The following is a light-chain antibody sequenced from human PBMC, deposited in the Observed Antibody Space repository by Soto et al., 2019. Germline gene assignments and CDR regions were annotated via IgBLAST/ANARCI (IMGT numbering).Light chain of an antibody. CDR3: SSYTSSSNV. J-gene: IGLJ1*01. CDR2: DVS. V-gene: IGLV2-14*01. CDR1: SSDVGGYNY. Sequence: QSVLTQPASVSGSPGQSITISCTGTSSDVGGYNYVSWYQQHPGKAPKLMIYDVSNRPSGVSNRFSGSKSGNTASLTISGLKAEDEADYYCSSYTSSSNVFGTGTKLTVL.